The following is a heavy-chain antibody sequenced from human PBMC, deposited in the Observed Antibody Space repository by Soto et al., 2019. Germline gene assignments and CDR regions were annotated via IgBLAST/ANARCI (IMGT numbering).Heavy chain of an antibody. J-gene: IGHJ4*02. CDR1: GFTFSSYG. V-gene: IGHV3-30*03. CDR3: ARPLTWWDYNFDY. CDR2: ISYDGSNK. Sequence: QVQLVESGGGVVQPGRSLRLSCAASGFTFSSYGMHWVRQAPGKGLEWVAVISYDGSNKYYADSVKGRFTISRDNSKNTLYLQMISLRAEDTAVYYCARPLTWWDYNFDYWGQGTLVTVSS. D-gene: IGHD4-4*01.